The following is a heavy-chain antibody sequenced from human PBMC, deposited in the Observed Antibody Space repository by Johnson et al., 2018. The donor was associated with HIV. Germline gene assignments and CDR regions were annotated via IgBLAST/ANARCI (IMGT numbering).Heavy chain of an antibody. V-gene: IGHV3-20*04. Sequence: EQLVESGGVVVHPGGSLRLSCETSRFTFDDYAMHWVRQAPGKGLEWVSGMNWNGDSTGYGDFVKGRFTISRDNAKNALYLQMNSLRAEDTAVYYCANGLSTVVTDAFDIWGQGTMVTVSS. CDR1: RFTFDDYA. J-gene: IGHJ3*02. D-gene: IGHD4-23*01. CDR3: ANGLSTVVTDAFDI. CDR2: MNWNGDST.